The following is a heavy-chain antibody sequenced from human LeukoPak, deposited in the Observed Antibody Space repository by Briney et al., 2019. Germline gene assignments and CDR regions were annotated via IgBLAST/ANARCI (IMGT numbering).Heavy chain of an antibody. CDR2: IYPGDSDT. D-gene: IGHD3-16*01. CDR3: ANGLKPYYFDY. Sequence: GESLRISCKGSGYRFTTYWIGWVRQMPGKGLEWMGIIYPGDSDTRYSPSFQGQVTISADKSISTAYLQWSSLKASDTAMYYCANGLKPYYFDYWGQGTLVTDSS. J-gene: IGHJ4*02. V-gene: IGHV5-51*01. CDR1: GYRFTTYW.